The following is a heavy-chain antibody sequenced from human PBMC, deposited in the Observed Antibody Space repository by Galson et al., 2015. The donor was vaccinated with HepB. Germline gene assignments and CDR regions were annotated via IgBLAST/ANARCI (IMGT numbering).Heavy chain of an antibody. J-gene: IGHJ4*02. V-gene: IGHV3-53*01. CDR1: GFTVSSNY. Sequence: SLRLSCAASGFTVSSNYMSWVRQAPGKGLEWVSVIYSGGSTYYADSVKGRFTISRDNSKNTLYLQMNSLRAEDTAVYYCARYYYDSSGYYFDYWGQGTLVTVSS. CDR2: IYSGGST. CDR3: ARYYYDSSGYYFDY. D-gene: IGHD3-22*01.